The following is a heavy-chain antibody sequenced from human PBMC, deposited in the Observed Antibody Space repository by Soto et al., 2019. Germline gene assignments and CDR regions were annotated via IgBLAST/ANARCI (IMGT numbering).Heavy chain of an antibody. Sequence: SVKVSCKASGGTFSSYAISWVRQAPGQGLEWMGGIIPIFGTANYAQKFQGRVTITADESTSTAYMELSSLRSEDTAVYYCARDDSSGYRQYYYYGMDVWGQGTTVTVS. CDR3: ARDDSSGYRQYYYYGMDV. D-gene: IGHD3-22*01. CDR1: GGTFSSYA. J-gene: IGHJ6*02. CDR2: IIPIFGTA. V-gene: IGHV1-69*13.